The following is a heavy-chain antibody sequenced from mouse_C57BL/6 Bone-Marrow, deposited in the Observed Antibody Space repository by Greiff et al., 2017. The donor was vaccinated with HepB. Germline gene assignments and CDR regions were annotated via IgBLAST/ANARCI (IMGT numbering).Heavy chain of an antibody. CDR3: ARYYGSSYWYFDV. CDR1: GYTFTSYW. D-gene: IGHD1-1*01. J-gene: IGHJ1*03. CDR2: IDPSDSYT. Sequence: VQLQQPGAELVMPGASVKLSCKASGYTFTSYWMHWVKQRPGQGLEWIGEIDPSDSYTNYNQKFKGKSTVTVDKSSSTAYMPLSSLTSEDSAVYYCARYYGSSYWYFDVWGTGTTVTVSS. V-gene: IGHV1-69*01.